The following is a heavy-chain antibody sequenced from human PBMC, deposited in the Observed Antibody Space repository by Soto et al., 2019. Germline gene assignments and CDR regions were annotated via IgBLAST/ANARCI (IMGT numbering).Heavy chain of an antibody. CDR2: INSDGSST. D-gene: IGHD6-6*01. Sequence: GGSLRHSCGASGFTFVDYAMHWIRQAPGKGLVWVSRINSDGSSTTYADSVKGRFTISRDNAKKTLFLQMSSLRADDTAVYYCVREGSDSGSRYFDLWGRGTLVTVSS. V-gene: IGHV3-74*01. J-gene: IGHJ2*01. CDR1: GFTFVDYA. CDR3: VREGSDSGSRYFDL.